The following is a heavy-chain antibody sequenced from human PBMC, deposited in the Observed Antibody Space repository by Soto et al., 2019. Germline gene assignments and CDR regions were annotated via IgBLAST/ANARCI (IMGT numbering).Heavy chain of an antibody. Sequence: SETLSLTCTVSGDSISSGNKYWSWIRQPPGKGLEWIGYIYSSGSTYYNPYLKSRLSISLHTSDNQFSLKFDSATDADSAVYYCARVPSPFDYYYAMDVWGHGTTVTVSS. CDR3: ARVPSPFDYYYAMDV. J-gene: IGHJ6*02. CDR2: IYSSGST. V-gene: IGHV4-30-4*01. D-gene: IGHD3-16*01. CDR1: GDSISSGNKY.